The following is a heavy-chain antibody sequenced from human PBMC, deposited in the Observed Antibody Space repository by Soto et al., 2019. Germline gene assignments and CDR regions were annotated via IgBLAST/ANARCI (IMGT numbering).Heavy chain of an antibody. J-gene: IGHJ4*02. D-gene: IGHD4-17*01. CDR2: ISASGDGT. V-gene: IGHV3-23*01. Sequence: EVQLLESGGGLVQPGGSLRLSCAASGFTFSSYAMSWVRQAPGKGLEYVSSISASGDGTYFADSVKGRSTISRDNSKNTLYLQMNSLRVEDTAVYYCARTTVTKSRDYWGQGTLVTVSS. CDR1: GFTFSSYA. CDR3: ARTTVTKSRDY.